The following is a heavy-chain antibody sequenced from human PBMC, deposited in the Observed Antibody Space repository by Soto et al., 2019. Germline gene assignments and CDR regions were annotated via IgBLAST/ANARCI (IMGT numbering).Heavy chain of an antibody. V-gene: IGHV2-5*02. D-gene: IGHD6-6*01. CDR2: IYWDDDK. Sequence: QITLKESGPTLVKPTQTLTLTCTFSGFSLSTSGVGVGWIRQPPGKALACLALIYWDDDKRYSPALKSSLTITKDTSKNQVVLTMTDMDPVDTATYYCAHRRSSSSLFYYYYMVVWFRGTTVTVSS. CDR1: GFSLSTSGVG. J-gene: IGHJ6*03. CDR3: AHRRSSSSLFYYYYMVV.